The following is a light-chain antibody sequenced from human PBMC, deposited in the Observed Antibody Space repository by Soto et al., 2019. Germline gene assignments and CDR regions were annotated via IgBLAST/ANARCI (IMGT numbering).Light chain of an antibody. CDR3: QEYNNWPQT. CDR2: GAS. CDR1: QSVSSN. Sequence: EIVMTQSPATLSVSPGERATLSCRASQSVSSNLAWYQQKPGQAPRLLIYGASTRATGIPARFSGSGSGTEFTLTISSLQSEDVAVYYCQEYNNWPQTFGQGPSWRSN. V-gene: IGKV3-15*01. J-gene: IGKJ2*01.